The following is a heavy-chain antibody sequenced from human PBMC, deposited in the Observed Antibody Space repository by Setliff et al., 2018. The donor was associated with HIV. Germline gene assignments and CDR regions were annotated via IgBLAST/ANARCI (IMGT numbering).Heavy chain of an antibody. D-gene: IGHD3-10*01. Sequence: PSETLSLTCTVSGGSISSTNYFWGWIRQPPGKGLEWIGTIYYQSGSVNYNPSLKSRVTISVDTSKNQFSLKLSFVTAADTAVYYCARGWFGGYYFDYWGQGTLVTVSS. J-gene: IGHJ4*02. V-gene: IGHV4-39*01. CDR3: ARGWFGGYYFDY. CDR2: IYYQSGSV. CDR1: GGSISSTNYF.